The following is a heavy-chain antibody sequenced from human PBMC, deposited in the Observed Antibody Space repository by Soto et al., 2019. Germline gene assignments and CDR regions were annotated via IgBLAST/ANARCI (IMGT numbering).Heavy chain of an antibody. V-gene: IGHV3-30*18. J-gene: IGHJ4*02. CDR3: VKEGEGSCWSGLDS. Sequence: QVQLVESGGGVVQPVKSLRLSCAASGFTFSRYAMHWVRQAPGKGLEWVAVISIDGTRKHYAESLKGRLAISRDNSQNTLYLQMDSLRAEDTAVYYCVKEGEGSCWSGLDSWGQGTLVTVSS. CDR2: ISIDGTRK. D-gene: IGHD3-3*01. CDR1: GFTFSRYA.